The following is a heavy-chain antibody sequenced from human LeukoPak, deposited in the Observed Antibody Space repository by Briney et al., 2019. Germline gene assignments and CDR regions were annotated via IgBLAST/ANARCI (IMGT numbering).Heavy chain of an antibody. D-gene: IGHD4-17*01. J-gene: IGHJ6*03. CDR1: GGSISSSSYY. V-gene: IGHV4-39*07. CDR3: ARDLTVTTGKLYYYYYYMDV. CDR2: IYYSGST. Sequence: PSETLSLTCTVSGGSISSSSYYWGWIRQPPGKGLEWIGSIYYSGSTYYNPSLKSRVTISVDTSKNQFSLKLSSVTAADTAVYYCARDLTVTTGKLYYYYYYMDVWGKGTTVTVSS.